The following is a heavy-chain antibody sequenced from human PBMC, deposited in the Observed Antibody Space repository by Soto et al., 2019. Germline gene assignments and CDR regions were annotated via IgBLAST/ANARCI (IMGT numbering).Heavy chain of an antibody. V-gene: IGHV3-30-3*01. J-gene: IGHJ3*02. CDR1: GFTFSSYA. CDR2: ISYDGSNK. Sequence: GGSLRLSCAASGFTFSSYAMHWVRQAPGKGLEWVAVISYDGSNKYYADSVKGRFTISRDNSKNTLYLQMNSLRAEDTAVYYCARDYGDLLRGVESAFDIWGQGTMVTVSS. D-gene: IGHD4-17*01. CDR3: ARDYGDLLRGVESAFDI.